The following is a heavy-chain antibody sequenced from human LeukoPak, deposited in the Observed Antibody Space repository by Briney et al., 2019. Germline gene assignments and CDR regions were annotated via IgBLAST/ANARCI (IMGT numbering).Heavy chain of an antibody. Sequence: GGSLRLSCVASGFSVSSNYLSRVRQAPGKGLDWVSVIYSGGRTYYADSVEGRFTISRDNSKNTLYLQMDSLRTEDTAVYYCARHDRGGATVDSDYYYYMDVRGKGTAVTVSS. D-gene: IGHD4-23*01. CDR3: ARHDRGGATVDSDYYYYMDV. CDR1: GFSVSSNY. J-gene: IGHJ6*03. CDR2: IYSGGRT. V-gene: IGHV3-53*01.